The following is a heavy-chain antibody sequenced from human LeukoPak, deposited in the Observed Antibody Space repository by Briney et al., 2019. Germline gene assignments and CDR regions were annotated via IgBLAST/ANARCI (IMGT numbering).Heavy chain of an antibody. CDR1: GGTFSSYA. V-gene: IGHV1-69*04. D-gene: IGHD4-17*01. CDR2: IIPILGIA. CDR3: ARVAYGDYYFDY. J-gene: IGHJ4*02. Sequence: SVKVSCKASGGTFSSYAISWVRQAPGQGLEWMGRIIPILGIANYAQKFQGRVTITADKSTSTAYMELSSLRSDDTAVYYCARVAYGDYYFDYWGQGTLVTVSS.